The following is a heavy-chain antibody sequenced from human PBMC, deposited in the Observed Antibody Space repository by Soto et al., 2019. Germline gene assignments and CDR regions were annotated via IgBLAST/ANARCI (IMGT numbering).Heavy chain of an antibody. Sequence: QVQLQESGPGLVQPSQTPSLICTVSGGSINSGGYYWNWIRQHPRTGLEWIGSIFYSGSTYYNPFLRSRVTISADTSDNQFSLTLTSVTAADTAVYFCARGYRPSGYSSSWVFDYWGQGTLVDVSS. CDR3: ARGYRPSGYSSSWVFDY. D-gene: IGHD6-13*01. V-gene: IGHV4-31*03. CDR2: IFYSGST. J-gene: IGHJ4*02. CDR1: GGSINSGGYY.